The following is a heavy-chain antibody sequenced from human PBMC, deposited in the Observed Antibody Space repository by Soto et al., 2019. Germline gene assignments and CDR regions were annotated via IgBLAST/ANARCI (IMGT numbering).Heavy chain of an antibody. CDR2: IKQDGSEK. CDR1: GFTFSTYW. V-gene: IGHV3-7*01. CDR3: VRDWSTFWGTDV. J-gene: IGHJ6*02. Sequence: QAGGSLRLSCAASGFTFSTYWMNWVRQAPGKGLEWVANIKQDGSEKYYVDSVKGRFAISRDNAKDSLFLQMNNLRAEDTAVYYCVRDWSTFWGTDVWGQGTTVTVS.